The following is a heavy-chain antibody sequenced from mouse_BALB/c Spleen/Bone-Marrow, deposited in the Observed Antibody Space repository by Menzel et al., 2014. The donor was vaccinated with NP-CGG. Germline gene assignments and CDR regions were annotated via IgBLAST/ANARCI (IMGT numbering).Heavy chain of an antibody. CDR3: ARGGLLRAMDY. D-gene: IGHD2-3*01. CDR1: GYSFTGYL. Sequence: EVNLVESGPELVKPGASVKISCKASGYSFTGYLMNWVMQSHGKSLEWIGRINPYNGDTFYNQKFKGKATLTVDKSSSTAHMELRSLASEDSAVYYCARGGLLRAMDYWGQGTSVTVSS. V-gene: IGHV1-20*02. J-gene: IGHJ4*01. CDR2: INPYNGDT.